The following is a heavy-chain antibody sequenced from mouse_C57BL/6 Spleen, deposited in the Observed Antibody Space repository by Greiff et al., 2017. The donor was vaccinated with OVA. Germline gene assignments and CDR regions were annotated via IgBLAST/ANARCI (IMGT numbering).Heavy chain of an antibody. CDR2: INPGSGGT. Sequence: QVQLQQSGAELVRPGTSVKVSCKASGYAFTNYLIEWVKQRPGQGLEWIGVINPGSGGTNYNEKFKGKATLTADKSSSTAYMQLSSLTSEDSAVYFCARKLPTYNWYFDVWGTGTTVTVSS. V-gene: IGHV1-54*01. D-gene: IGHD2-10*01. J-gene: IGHJ1*03. CDR3: ARKLPTYNWYFDV. CDR1: GYAFTNYL.